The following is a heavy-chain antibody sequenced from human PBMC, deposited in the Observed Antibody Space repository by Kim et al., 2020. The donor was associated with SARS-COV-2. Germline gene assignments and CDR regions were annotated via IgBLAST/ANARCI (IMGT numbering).Heavy chain of an antibody. CDR3: ARGRGTGRAPWY. D-gene: IGHD1-26*01. CDR1: GFTFRSYD. Sequence: GGSLRLSCAALGFTFRSYDMNWVRQAPGKGLEWVAYISSSGSTIYYADSVKGRFTISRDNAKNSLYLQMNSLRAEDTAVYYCARGRGTGRAPWYWGQGSLVTVSS. J-gene: IGHJ4*02. V-gene: IGHV3-48*03. CDR2: ISSSGSTI.